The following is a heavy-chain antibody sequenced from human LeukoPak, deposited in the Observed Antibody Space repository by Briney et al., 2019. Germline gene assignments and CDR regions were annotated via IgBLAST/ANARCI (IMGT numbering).Heavy chain of an antibody. CDR2: IYYSGST. CDR3: ARVDYDILTGSYHFIDY. V-gene: IGHV4-59*08. D-gene: IGHD3-9*01. J-gene: IGHJ4*02. Sequence: SETLSLTCTVSGGSISSYYWSWLRQPPGKGLEWIGYIYYSGSTNYNPSLKSRVTISVDTSKNQFSLKLSSVTAADTAVYYCARVDYDILTGSYHFIDYWGQGTLVTVSS. CDR1: GGSISSYY.